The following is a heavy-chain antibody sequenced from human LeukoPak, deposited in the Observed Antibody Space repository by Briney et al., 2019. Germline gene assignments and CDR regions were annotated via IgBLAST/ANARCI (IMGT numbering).Heavy chain of an antibody. V-gene: IGHV4-39*01. CDR3: ARLVYSSAHFDY. Sequence: SETLSLTCTVSGGSISSSSYYWGWIRQPPGKGLEWIGSMYYSGSTYYNPSLKSRVTISVDTSKNQFSPNLSSVTAADTAVYYCARLVYSSAHFDYWGQGTPVTVSS. J-gene: IGHJ4*02. D-gene: IGHD4-11*01. CDR2: MYYSGST. CDR1: GGSISSSSYY.